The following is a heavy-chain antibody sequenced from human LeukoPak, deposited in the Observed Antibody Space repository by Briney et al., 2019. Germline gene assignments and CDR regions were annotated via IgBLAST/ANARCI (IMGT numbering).Heavy chain of an antibody. CDR1: GYSISSGYY. CDR3: ARGGGQYYYDSSGDFYNDY. Sequence: SETLSLTCTVSGYSISSGYYWGWIRQPPGKGLEWIGSIYHSGSTYYNPSLKSRVTISVDTSKNRFSLKLSSVTAADTAVYYCARGGGQYYYDSSGDFYNDYWGQGTLVTVSS. CDR2: IYHSGST. V-gene: IGHV4-38-2*02. D-gene: IGHD3-22*01. J-gene: IGHJ4*02.